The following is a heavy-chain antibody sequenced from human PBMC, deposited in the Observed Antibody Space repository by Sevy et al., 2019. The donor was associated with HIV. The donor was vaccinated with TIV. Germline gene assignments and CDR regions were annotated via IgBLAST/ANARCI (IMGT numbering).Heavy chain of an antibody. Sequence: SGPTLVKPTQTLTLTCNFSGFSLTTSGRGVAWIRQPPGKALEWLALIYWVDDTYYSPSLKSRLTITRDSSKTQVALTLTNMSPVDTGTYFCARRGPWQRDFNHWGLGTQVTVSS. CDR1: GFSLTTSGRG. CDR2: IYWVDDT. CDR3: ARRGPWQRDFNH. V-gene: IGHV2-5*02. D-gene: IGHD5-12*01. J-gene: IGHJ4*02.